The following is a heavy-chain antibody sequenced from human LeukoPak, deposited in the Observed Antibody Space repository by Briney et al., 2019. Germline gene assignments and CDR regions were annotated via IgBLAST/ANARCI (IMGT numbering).Heavy chain of an antibody. Sequence: SETLSLTCTVSGGSISSYYWSWIRQPAGKGLEWIGRIYTSGSTNYNPSLKSRVTMSVDTSKNQFSLKLSSVTAADTAVYYCARDSFIVSASGLGRLRYYDMDVWGQRTTVTVSS. J-gene: IGHJ6*02. CDR2: IYTSGST. V-gene: IGHV4-4*07. D-gene: IGHD5/OR15-5a*01. CDR3: ARDSFIVSASGLGRLRYYDMDV. CDR1: GGSISSYY.